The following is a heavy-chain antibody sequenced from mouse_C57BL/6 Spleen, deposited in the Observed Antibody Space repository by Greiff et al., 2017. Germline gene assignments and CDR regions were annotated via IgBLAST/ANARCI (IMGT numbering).Heavy chain of an antibody. CDR2: ISYDGSN. Sequence: DVKLQESGPGLVKPSQSLSLTCSVTGYSITSGYYWNWIRQFPGNKLEWMGSISYDGSNNYNPSLKNRISITRDTSKNQFFLKLNSVTTEDTATYYCAREGYYGSSYYFDYWGQGTTLTVSS. CDR1: GYSITSGYY. V-gene: IGHV3-6*01. D-gene: IGHD1-1*01. CDR3: AREGYYGSSYYFDY. J-gene: IGHJ2*01.